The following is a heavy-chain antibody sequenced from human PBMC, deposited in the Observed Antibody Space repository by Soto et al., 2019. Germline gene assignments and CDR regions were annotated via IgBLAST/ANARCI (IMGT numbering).Heavy chain of an antibody. V-gene: IGHV3-48*02. CDR3: ARFRAPFYDTSGYTIDY. CDR2: ISSSSGAI. Sequence: VGSLSLSCLVSGVTLSSYSMNWVRQAPGKGLEWVSYISSSSGAIYYADSVKGRFTISRDNAKNSLYLQMNSLRDEDTAVYYCARFRAPFYDTSGYTIDYWGRGTLVTVSS. D-gene: IGHD3-22*01. J-gene: IGHJ4*02. CDR1: GVTLSSYS.